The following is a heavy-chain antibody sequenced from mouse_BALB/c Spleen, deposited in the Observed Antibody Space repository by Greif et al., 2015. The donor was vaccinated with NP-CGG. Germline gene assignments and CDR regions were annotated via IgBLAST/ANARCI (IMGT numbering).Heavy chain of an antibody. Sequence: VQLQQSGAELVKPGASVKSSCTASGFNIKDTYMHWVKQRPEQGLEWIGRIDPANGNTKYDPKFQGKATITADTSSNTAYLQLSSLTSEDTAVYYCARSMGRDYYGSSYPCYAMDYWGQGTSVTVSS. V-gene: IGHV14-3*02. CDR1: GFNIKDTY. J-gene: IGHJ4*01. CDR2: IDPANGNT. D-gene: IGHD1-1*01. CDR3: ARSMGRDYYGSSYPCYAMDY.